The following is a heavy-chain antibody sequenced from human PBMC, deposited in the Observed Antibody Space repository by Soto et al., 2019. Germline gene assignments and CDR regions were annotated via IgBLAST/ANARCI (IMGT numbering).Heavy chain of an antibody. J-gene: IGHJ6*02. CDR1: GGSISSGGYY. CDR3: AREAAYCGGDCYSRGYYYYGMDV. CDR2: IYYSGST. Sequence: SETLSLTCTVSGGSISSGGYYWSWIRQHPGKGLEWIGYIYYSGSTCYNPSLKSRVTISVDTSKNQFSLKLSSVTAADTAVYYCAREAAYCGGDCYSRGYYYYGMDVWGQGTTVTVSS. D-gene: IGHD2-21*02. V-gene: IGHV4-31*03.